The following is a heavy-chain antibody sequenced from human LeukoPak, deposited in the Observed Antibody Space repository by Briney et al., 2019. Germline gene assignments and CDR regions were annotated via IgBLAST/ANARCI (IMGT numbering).Heavy chain of an antibody. CDR1: GYTFTTYG. D-gene: IGHD3-22*01. V-gene: IGHV1-18*01. J-gene: IGHJ3*02. CDR2: ISAYKGNT. Sequence: ASVKVSCKASGYTFTTYGISWVRQAPGQGLEWMGWISAYKGNTYYAQKFQGRVTMTTDISTSTAYMELRSLRSDDTAVYYCARDLFFYDSSGYHDAFDIWGQGTTVSVSS. CDR3: ARDLFFYDSSGYHDAFDI.